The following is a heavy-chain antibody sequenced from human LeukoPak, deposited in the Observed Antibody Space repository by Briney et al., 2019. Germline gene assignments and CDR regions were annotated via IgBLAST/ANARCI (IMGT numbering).Heavy chain of an antibody. D-gene: IGHD3-16*01. CDR3: TRGGLTFGGI. J-gene: IGHJ4*02. Sequence: SETLSLTCAVSGGSISSSNWWSWVRQPPGQGLEWIGEISHSGNTNYNPSLKSRVTISIDKSKNQFSLRLSSVTAADTAVYSCTRGGLTFGGIWGQGTLVTVSS. V-gene: IGHV4/OR15-8*02. CDR1: GGSISSSNW. CDR2: ISHSGNT.